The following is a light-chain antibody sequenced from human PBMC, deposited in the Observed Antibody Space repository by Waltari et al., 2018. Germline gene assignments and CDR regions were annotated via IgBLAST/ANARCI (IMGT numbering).Light chain of an antibody. J-gene: IGLJ1*01. V-gene: IGLV2-14*03. CDR2: DVS. CDR1: SRDVGRYKH. Sequence: QSALTQPASVSGSPGQSITIPCTGTSRDVGRYKHVPWYQQNPGKAPKLIIHDVSDRPLGVSNRFSGSKFGNTASLTISGLQAEDEADYYCSSYTSSKTYVFGTGTKVTVL. CDR3: SSYTSSKTYV.